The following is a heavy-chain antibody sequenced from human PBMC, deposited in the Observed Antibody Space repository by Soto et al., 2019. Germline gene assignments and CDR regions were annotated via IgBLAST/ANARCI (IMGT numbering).Heavy chain of an antibody. J-gene: IGHJ6*02. D-gene: IGHD6-19*01. CDR2: INPNSGGT. CDR1: GYTFTDYY. V-gene: IGHV1-2*02. CDR3: ARDQSPSSGWPGMDV. Sequence: QVQLVQSGAEGKKPGASVKVSCKASGYTFTDYYMHWVRQAPGQGLEWMGWINPNSGGTNYAQKFQGRVTMTRDTSHSTAYMELNRLRSDDTAVYYCARDQSPSSGWPGMDVWGQGTTVTVSS.